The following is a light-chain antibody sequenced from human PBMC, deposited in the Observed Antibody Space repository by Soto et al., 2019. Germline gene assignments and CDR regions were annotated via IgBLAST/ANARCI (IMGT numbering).Light chain of an antibody. CDR2: KAS. V-gene: IGKV1-5*03. CDR3: QQYERYPMT. CDR1: QSISPW. Sequence: DSLMTQFPSTLSASVGDRVTITCRASQSISPWLAWYQQKPGKAPKILISKASTLQSGVPPRFSGSGSGTEFTLTISSLQPDDFATYYCQQYERYPMTFGGGTKVEIK. J-gene: IGKJ4*01.